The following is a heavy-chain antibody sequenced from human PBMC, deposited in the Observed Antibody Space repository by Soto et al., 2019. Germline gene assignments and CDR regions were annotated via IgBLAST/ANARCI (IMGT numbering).Heavy chain of an antibody. J-gene: IGHJ3*02. Sequence: EVQLVESGGGVVRPGGSLRLSCAASGFTFDDYGMSWVRQAPGKGLEWVSGINWNGGSTGYADSVKGRFTISRDNAKNSLYLQMNSLRAEDTALYHCASGGWSIAETDDAFDIWGQGTMVTVSS. CDR3: ASGGWSIAETDDAFDI. V-gene: IGHV3-20*01. CDR2: INWNGGST. CDR1: GFTFDDYG. D-gene: IGHD6-6*01.